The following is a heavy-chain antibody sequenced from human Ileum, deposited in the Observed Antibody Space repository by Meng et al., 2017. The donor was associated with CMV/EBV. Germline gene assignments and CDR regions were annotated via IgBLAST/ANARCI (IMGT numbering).Heavy chain of an antibody. J-gene: IGHJ3*02. CDR1: GGTFSSYA. D-gene: IGHD2-2*01. V-gene: IGHV1-69*05. CDR3: ARPRARNIVVVPADDAFDI. Sequence: SVKSCKASGGTFSSYAISWVRQAPGQGLEWMGGIIPIFGTANYAQKFQGRVTITTDESTSTAYMELSSLRSEDTAVYYCARPRARNIVVVPADDAFDIWGQGTMVTVSS. CDR2: IIPIFGTA.